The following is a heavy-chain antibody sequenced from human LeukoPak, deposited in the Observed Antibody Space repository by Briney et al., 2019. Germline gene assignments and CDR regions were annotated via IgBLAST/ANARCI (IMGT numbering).Heavy chain of an antibody. D-gene: IGHD3-10*01. CDR1: GFTFSSYA. J-gene: IGHJ4*02. Sequence: QTGGSLRLSCAASGFTFSSYAISWVRQAPGKGLEWVSAISGSGDSTFYADSVKGRFTISRDNSKNTLYLEVISLTAEDTAVYYCAKDDAWLRFGEWSQGTLVTVSS. CDR2: ISGSGDST. V-gene: IGHV3-23*01. CDR3: AKDDAWLRFGE.